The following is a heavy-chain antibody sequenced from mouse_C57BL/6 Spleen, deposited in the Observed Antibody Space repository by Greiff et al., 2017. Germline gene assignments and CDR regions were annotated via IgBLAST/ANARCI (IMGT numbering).Heavy chain of an antibody. J-gene: IGHJ2*01. CDR2: INYDGSST. CDR1: GFTFSDYY. D-gene: IGHD2-3*01. CDR3: AREGDGYYLDY. V-gene: IGHV5-16*01. Sequence: EVQLVESEGGLVQPGSSMKLSCTASGFTFSDYYMAWVRQVPEKGLEWVANINYDGSSTYYLDSLKSRFIISRDNAKNILYLQMSSLKSEDTATYYCAREGDGYYLDYWGQGTTLTVSS.